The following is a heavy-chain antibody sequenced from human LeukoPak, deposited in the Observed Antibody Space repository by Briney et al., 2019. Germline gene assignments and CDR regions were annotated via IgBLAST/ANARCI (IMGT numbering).Heavy chain of an antibody. J-gene: IGHJ4*02. Sequence: GRSLRLSCAASGFTFSNSAMSWVRQAPGKGLEWVSGFTRNDETTSYADSVKGRFTISRDNSRDTLYLQMNSLTAEDTAVYYCAKVKVVGYSTFDYWGQGTLVTVSP. CDR1: GFTFSNSA. V-gene: IGHV3-23*01. D-gene: IGHD3-22*01. CDR2: FTRNDETT. CDR3: AKVKVVGYSTFDY.